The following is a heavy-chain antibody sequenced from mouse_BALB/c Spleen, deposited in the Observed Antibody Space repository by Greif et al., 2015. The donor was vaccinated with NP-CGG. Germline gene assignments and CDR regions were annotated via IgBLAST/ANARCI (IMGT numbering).Heavy chain of an antibody. D-gene: IGHD1-1*01. J-gene: IGHJ1*01. CDR3: ARHYYGSRDWYFDV. CDR1: GYTFCSYW. V-gene: IGHV1-9*01. CDR2: ILPGSGST. Sequence: QVQLQQSGAELMKPGASVKISCKATGYTFCSYWIEWVKQRPGHGLEWIGEILPGSGSTNYNEKFKGKATFTADTSSNTAYMQLSSLTSEDSAVYYCARHYYGSRDWYFDVWGAGTTVTVSS.